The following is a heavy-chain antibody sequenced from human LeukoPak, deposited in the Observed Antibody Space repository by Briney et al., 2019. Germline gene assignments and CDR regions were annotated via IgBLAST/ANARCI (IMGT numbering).Heavy chain of an antibody. Sequence: GGSLRLSCAASGFTFSSYSMNWVRQAPGKGLEWVSSISTRISYIYYADSVKGRLTISRDNAKNSLYLQMHSLRAEDTAVYYCARGAGYCSSTSCYQDDAFDIWGQGTMVTVSS. CDR3: ARGAGYCSSTSCYQDDAFDI. V-gene: IGHV3-21*01. CDR2: ISTRISYI. J-gene: IGHJ3*02. CDR1: GFTFSSYS. D-gene: IGHD2-2*01.